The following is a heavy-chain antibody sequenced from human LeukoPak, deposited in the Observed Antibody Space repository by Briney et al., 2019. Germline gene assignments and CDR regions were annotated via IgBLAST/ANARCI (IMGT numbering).Heavy chain of an antibody. CDR1: GFTFSTYW. CDR2: INGDGSIT. V-gene: IGHV3-74*01. D-gene: IGHD6-13*01. Sequence: GGSLRLSCAASGFTFSTYWMHWVRQVPGKGLVWVSRINGDGSITTYADSVKGRFTISRDNANNTLYLQMNSLRAEDTAVYYCAKDCNGCTRSIAAAGYFDYWGQGTLVTVSS. CDR3: AKDCNGCTRSIAAAGYFDY. J-gene: IGHJ4*02.